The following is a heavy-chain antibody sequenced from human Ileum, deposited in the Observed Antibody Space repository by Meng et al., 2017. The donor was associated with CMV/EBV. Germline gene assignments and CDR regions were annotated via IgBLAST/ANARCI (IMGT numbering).Heavy chain of an antibody. D-gene: IGHD3-22*01. Sequence: ASVKVSCKASGYTFSSYGISWVRQAPGQGLEWMGWISTYKGNTNYAQKLQGRVTMTTDTSTSTVYMELRSLRSDDTAVYYCARDFYESSGYSDDCFDPWGQGTVVTVSS. CDR1: GYTFSSYG. J-gene: IGHJ5*02. V-gene: IGHV1-18*01. CDR2: ISTYKGNT. CDR3: ARDFYESSGYSDDCFDP.